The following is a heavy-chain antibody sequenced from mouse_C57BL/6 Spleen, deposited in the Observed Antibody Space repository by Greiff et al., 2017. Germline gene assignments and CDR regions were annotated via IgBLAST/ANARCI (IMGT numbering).Heavy chain of an antibody. D-gene: IGHD4-1*01. CDR2: INTNNGGT. J-gene: IGHJ3*01. CDR1: GYTFTDYN. V-gene: IGHV1-18*01. Sequence: VQLQQSGPELVKPGASVKIPCKASGYTFTDYNIDWVQQSHGKSLEWIGAINTNNGGTIYNQTFKGKGTLTVDKSSSTAYMALRSLTSEDTAGYDWARSWKKNWSAWLAYWGQGTLVTVSA. CDR3: ARSWKKNWSAWLAY.